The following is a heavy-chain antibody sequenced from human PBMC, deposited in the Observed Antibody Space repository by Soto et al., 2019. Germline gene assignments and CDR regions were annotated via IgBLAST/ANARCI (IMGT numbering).Heavy chain of an antibody. CDR1: GYTFTSYH. CDR2: IRAYNGNT. D-gene: IGHD3-3*01. Sequence: ASVKVSCKASGYTFTSYHIHWVRQAPGQGLEWMGRIRAYNGNTNHAQKLQGRLTMTTDTSTSTAYMELRSLRSDDTAVYYCARGSRYYDFWSGYYKGADWFDPWGQGTLVTVSS. V-gene: IGHV1-18*04. CDR3: ARGSRYYDFWSGYYKGADWFDP. J-gene: IGHJ5*02.